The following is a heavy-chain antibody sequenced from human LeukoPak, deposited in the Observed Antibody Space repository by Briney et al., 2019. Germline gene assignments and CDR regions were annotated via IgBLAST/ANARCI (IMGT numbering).Heavy chain of an antibody. Sequence: PSETLSLTCSVSGFSISSHYYWGWIRQPPGKGLEWIGTTYHSGSTYYNPSLKSRVTISGDKSKNQLSLQVNCVTAADTAVDYCARDGSNGAAGGGFDYWGQGTLVTVSS. CDR3: ARDGSNGAAGGGFDY. CDR1: GFSISSHYY. CDR2: TYHSGST. D-gene: IGHD6-13*01. J-gene: IGHJ4*02. V-gene: IGHV4-38-2*02.